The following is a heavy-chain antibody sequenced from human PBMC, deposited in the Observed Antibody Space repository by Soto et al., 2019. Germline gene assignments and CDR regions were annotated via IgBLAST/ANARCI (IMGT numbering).Heavy chain of an antibody. CDR2: TYYRSQWYN. CDR3: ARVYFLGMRTYNGMDV. Sequence: QVQLQQSGPGLVKPSRTLSLTCAISGDSVSSNSAAWNWIRQSPSRGLEWLGRTYYRSQWYNDYAVSVKRRITINPDTSKNLFSLLLNSVTPEDTAVYYCARVYFLGMRTYNGMDVWGQGTTVTVSS. V-gene: IGHV6-1*01. CDR1: GDSVSSNSAA. J-gene: IGHJ6*02. D-gene: IGHD7-27*01.